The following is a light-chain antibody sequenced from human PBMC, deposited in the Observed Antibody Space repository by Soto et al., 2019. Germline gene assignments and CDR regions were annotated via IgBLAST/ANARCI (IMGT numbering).Light chain of an antibody. CDR1: QNIGRY. CDR2: AAS. CDR3: QQSYRTPPT. Sequence: DIQMTQSPSSLSASAGDRVTITCRASQNIGRYLNWYQHKPGKAPKLLIYAASSLQSGVPSKFSGSGSGTDFTLTISNLQPEDFASYFCQQSYRTPPTFGQGTRLEIK. J-gene: IGKJ5*01. V-gene: IGKV1-39*01.